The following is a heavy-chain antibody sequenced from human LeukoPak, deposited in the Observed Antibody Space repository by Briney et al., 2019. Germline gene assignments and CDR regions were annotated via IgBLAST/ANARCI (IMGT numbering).Heavy chain of an antibody. CDR2: ISWNVGNI. CDR1: GFTFDDYA. CDR3: AKALERRYYYYGMDV. Sequence: GRSLRLSCAASGFTFDDYAMHWVRQAPGKGLEWVSGISWNVGNIGYADSVKGRFTISRDNAKNSLFLQMNSLRAEDAALYYCAKALERRYYYYGMDVWGQGTTVTVSS. J-gene: IGHJ6*02. D-gene: IGHD1-1*01. V-gene: IGHV3-9*01.